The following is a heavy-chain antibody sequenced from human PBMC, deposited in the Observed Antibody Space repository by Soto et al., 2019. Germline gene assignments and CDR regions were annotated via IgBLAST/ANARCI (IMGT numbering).Heavy chain of an antibody. J-gene: IGHJ4*02. CDR1: GGTFSSYA. CDR3: ARDFGYSYGN. V-gene: IGHV1-8*02. D-gene: IGHD5-18*01. Sequence: ASVKVSCKASGGTFSSYAISWVRQAPGQGLEWMGWMNPNSGNTGYAQKFQGRVTMTRNTSISTAYMELSSLRSEDTAVYYCARDFGYSYGNWGQGTLVTVSS. CDR2: MNPNSGNT.